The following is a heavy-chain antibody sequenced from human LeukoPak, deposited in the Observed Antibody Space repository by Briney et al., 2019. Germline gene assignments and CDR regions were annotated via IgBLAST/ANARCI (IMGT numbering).Heavy chain of an antibody. Sequence: PSETLSLTCTVSGGSININTYYWSWIRQPAGKGLEWIGRIYTSGSTNYNPSLKSRVTMSVDTSKNQFSLKLSSVTAADTAVYYCATAYYYGGRNAFDIWGQGTMVTVSS. D-gene: IGHD3-10*01. V-gene: IGHV4-61*02. J-gene: IGHJ3*02. CDR3: ATAYYYGGRNAFDI. CDR2: IYTSGST. CDR1: GGSININTYY.